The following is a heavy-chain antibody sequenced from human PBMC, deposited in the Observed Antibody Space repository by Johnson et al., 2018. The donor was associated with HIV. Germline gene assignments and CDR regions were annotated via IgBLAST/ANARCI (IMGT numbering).Heavy chain of an antibody. J-gene: IGHJ3*02. D-gene: IGHD3-22*01. CDR1: GFTLDDYA. CDR2: ISWNSGST. V-gene: IGHV3-9*01. CDR3: ARDFDTSGSLDAFDM. Sequence: VQLVESGGGLVQPGRSLRLSCAASGFTLDDYAMHWVRQAPGKGLEWVSGISWNSGSTGYADSVTGRFTISRDNAKNSLYLQMNSLRAEDTALYYCARDFDTSGSLDAFDMWGLGTVGTVSS.